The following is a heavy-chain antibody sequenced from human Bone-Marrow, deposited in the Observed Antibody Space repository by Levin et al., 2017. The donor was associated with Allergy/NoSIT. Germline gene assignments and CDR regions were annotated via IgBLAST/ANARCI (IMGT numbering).Heavy chain of an antibody. CDR2: ISAYNGDT. V-gene: IGHV1-18*01. J-gene: IGHJ5*02. D-gene: IGHD2-21*02. Sequence: ASVKVSCKTFGYTFIDYGISWVRQAPGQGLEWMGWISAYNGDTKYAQKFQDRVTLTTEASTRTAYMDLRSLRSDDTAVYYCARGDSFDPWGQGTLVTVSS. CDR3: ARGDSFDP. CDR1: GYTFIDYG.